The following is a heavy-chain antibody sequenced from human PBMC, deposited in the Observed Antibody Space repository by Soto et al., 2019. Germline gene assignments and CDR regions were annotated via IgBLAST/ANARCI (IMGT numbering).Heavy chain of an antibody. D-gene: IGHD2-21*02. CDR3: ATLLNGDCTVFHI. CDR1: GFTFSNYY. J-gene: IGHJ3*02. Sequence: EVQLVESGGGLVQPGGSLRLSCTASGFTFSNYYMSWVRQAPGKGLEWVASIRQDGSEKHYVDSVKGRFNISRDNAQNSLYLLMNSLSAENTAVYYCATLLNGDCTVFHIRGQGTMVTVSS. CDR2: IRQDGSEK. V-gene: IGHV3-7*03.